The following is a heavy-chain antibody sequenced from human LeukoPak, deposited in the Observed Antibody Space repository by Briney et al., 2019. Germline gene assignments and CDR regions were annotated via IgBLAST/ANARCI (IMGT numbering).Heavy chain of an antibody. D-gene: IGHD3-22*01. Sequence: PSETPSLTCTVSGGSISSGSYYWSWIQQPAGKGLEWIGRIYTSGSTNYNPSLKSRVTISVDTSKNQFSLKLSSVTAADTAVYYCARDHTYYYDSSGYSSHFDYWGQGTLVTVSS. CDR1: GGSISSGSYY. J-gene: IGHJ4*02. CDR2: IYTSGST. CDR3: ARDHTYYYDSSGYSSHFDY. V-gene: IGHV4-61*02.